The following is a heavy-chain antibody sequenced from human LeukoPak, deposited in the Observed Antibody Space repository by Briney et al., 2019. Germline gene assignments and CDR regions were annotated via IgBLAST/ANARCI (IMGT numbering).Heavy chain of an antibody. Sequence: PGGSLRLSCAASGFTLDDYAMHWVRQAPGKGLEWVSLISGDGGSTYYADSVKGRFTISRDNSKNSLYLQMNSLRTEDTALYYCAKGPFFCSGGSCYSSWFDPWGQGTLVTVSS. CDR1: GFTLDDYA. D-gene: IGHD2-15*01. CDR2: ISGDGGST. V-gene: IGHV3-43*02. CDR3: AKGPFFCSGGSCYSSWFDP. J-gene: IGHJ5*02.